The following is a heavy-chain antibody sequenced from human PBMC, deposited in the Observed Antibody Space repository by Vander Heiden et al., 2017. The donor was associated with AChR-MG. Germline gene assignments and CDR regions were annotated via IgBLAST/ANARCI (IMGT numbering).Heavy chain of an antibody. CDR1: GYNFNSYW. D-gene: IGHD3-16*01. J-gene: IGHJ6*03. Sequence: EVQLAQSGAEVKKRGDSLKPPGTGYGYNFNSYWIGRVRHMAWGRMACMGTIYPGDSNTQHSQSFQGQVTISVYRSSRTAYLQWNSLQASDTAIYYCARGSVGPSLSANFMDVWGNGTTVTVSS. V-gene: IGHV5-51*01. CDR2: IYPGDSNT. CDR3: ARGSVGPSLSANFMDV.